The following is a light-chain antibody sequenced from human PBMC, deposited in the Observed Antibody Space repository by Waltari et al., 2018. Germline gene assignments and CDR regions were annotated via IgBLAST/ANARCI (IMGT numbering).Light chain of an antibody. CDR1: QSVLHSPVNKDY. Sequence: DIVMTQSPDSLAVSLGERATINCKSSQSVLHSPVNKDYLAWVQQRPGQPPKLLIYWASTRESGVPDRFSGSGSGTDFTLTSSSLQAEDVAVYYCQQYHSPPYTFGQGTKLEIK. V-gene: IGKV4-1*01. J-gene: IGKJ2*01. CDR2: WAS. CDR3: QQYHSPPYT.